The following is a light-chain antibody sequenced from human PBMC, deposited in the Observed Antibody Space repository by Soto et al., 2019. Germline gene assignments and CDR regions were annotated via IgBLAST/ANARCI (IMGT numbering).Light chain of an antibody. Sequence: QSALTQPASVSGSPGQSITISCTGNSSDVGAYNFVSWHQQHPGKAPKLMIYNVYDRPSGISYRFSGSKSGNTASLTISGLHGEDEADYYCSAYTVSRTYVFGTGTKVTVL. CDR1: SSDVGAYNF. V-gene: IGLV2-14*03. CDR3: SAYTVSRTYV. CDR2: NVY. J-gene: IGLJ1*01.